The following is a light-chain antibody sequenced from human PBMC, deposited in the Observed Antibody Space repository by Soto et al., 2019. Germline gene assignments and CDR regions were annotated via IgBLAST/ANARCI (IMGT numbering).Light chain of an antibody. CDR3: QKYNRAPLT. CDR1: QGISTY. CDR2: AAS. Sequence: DIQMTQSPSSLSASVGDRVTITCRASQGISTYLAWYQQKPGKVPKLLIYAASTLQAGVRSRFSGSGSGTDFTLTISSLQPEDVATYYGQKYNRAPLTFGGGTKVEIK. J-gene: IGKJ4*01. V-gene: IGKV1-27*01.